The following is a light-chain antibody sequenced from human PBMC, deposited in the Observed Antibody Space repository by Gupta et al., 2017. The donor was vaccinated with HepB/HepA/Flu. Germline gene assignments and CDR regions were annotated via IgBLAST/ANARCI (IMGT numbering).Light chain of an antibody. CDR2: CAS. CDR3: QQYGSALART. V-gene: IGKV3-20*01. Sequence: EIVLTQSPGTLSWSPGERATLSCRASQSVSSSYLAGYQQKPGQAPRLLIYCASSRATGIPDRCSGSRSCTDYTLIISRLEPEDDAVYYCQQYGSALARTFGGGTKVEIK. CDR1: QSVSSSY. J-gene: IGKJ4*02.